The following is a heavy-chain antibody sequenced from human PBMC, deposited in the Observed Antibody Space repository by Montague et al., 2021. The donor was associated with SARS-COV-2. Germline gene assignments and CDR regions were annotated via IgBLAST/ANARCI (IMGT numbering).Heavy chain of an antibody. CDR3: AVYTAVA. D-gene: IGHD5-18*01. Sequence: SLRLSRAGTEFSFNTYNTNWARQAPGKGLEWISHMSAGGNTKYYADSVKGRFTISRDNAKNSLYLQMDSLRAEDTAVYYCAVYTAVALGQGTMVTVSS. J-gene: IGHJ5*02. CDR1: EFSFNTYN. CDR2: MSAGGNTK. V-gene: IGHV3-48*03.